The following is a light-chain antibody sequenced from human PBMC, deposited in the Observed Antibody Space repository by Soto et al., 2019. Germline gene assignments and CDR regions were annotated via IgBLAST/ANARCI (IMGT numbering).Light chain of an antibody. CDR1: SSDVGGYNY. V-gene: IGLV2-14*01. CDR2: EVS. CDR3: NSFTTSSTWV. J-gene: IGLJ3*02. Sequence: QSVLTQPASVSGSPGQSITISCTGTSSDVGGYNYVSWYQQHPGKAPKLMIYEVSNRPSGVSNRFSGSKSGNTASLNISGLQAEDEADYYCNSFTTSSTWVFGGGTKLTVL.